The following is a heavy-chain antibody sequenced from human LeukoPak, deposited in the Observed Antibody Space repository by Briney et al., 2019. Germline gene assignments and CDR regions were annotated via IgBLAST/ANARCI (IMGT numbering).Heavy chain of an antibody. Sequence: SVTVSLTASVGTFSSYAISWVRLAPGQGLEWMGRIIPIFGTANYAQKFQGRVTITADKSTSTAYMELSSLTSEDTAVYYCARQPTVRGDTDVWGKGTTVTVS. CDR1: VGTFSSYA. V-gene: IGHV1-69*06. D-gene: IGHD4-11*01. CDR3: ARQPTVRGDTDV. CDR2: IIPIFGTA. J-gene: IGHJ6*03.